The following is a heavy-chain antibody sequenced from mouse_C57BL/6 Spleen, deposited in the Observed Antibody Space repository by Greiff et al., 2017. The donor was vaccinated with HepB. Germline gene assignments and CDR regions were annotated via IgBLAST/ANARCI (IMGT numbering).Heavy chain of an antibody. Sequence: EVQLQQSGPELVKPGASVKMSCKASGYTFTDYNMHWVKQSHGKSLEWIGYINPNNGGTSYNQKFKGKATLTVNKSSSTAYMELRSLTSEDSAVYYCAGISYYYGSSYDWYFDVWGTGTTVTVSS. CDR3: AGISYYYGSSYDWYFDV. V-gene: IGHV1-22*01. CDR1: GYTFTDYN. J-gene: IGHJ1*03. CDR2: INPNNGGT. D-gene: IGHD1-1*01.